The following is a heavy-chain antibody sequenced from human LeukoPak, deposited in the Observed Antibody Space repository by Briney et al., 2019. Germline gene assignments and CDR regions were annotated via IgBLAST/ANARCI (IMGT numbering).Heavy chain of an antibody. J-gene: IGHJ4*02. Sequence: ASVKVSCKASGGTFSSYAISWVRQAPGQGLEWMGRIIPILGIANYAQKLQGRVTMTTDTSTSTAYMELRSLRSDDTAVYYCARVTRVGATEVDYWGQGTLVTVSS. V-gene: IGHV1-69*04. CDR3: ARVTRVGATEVDY. CDR2: IIPILGIA. D-gene: IGHD1-26*01. CDR1: GGTFSSYA.